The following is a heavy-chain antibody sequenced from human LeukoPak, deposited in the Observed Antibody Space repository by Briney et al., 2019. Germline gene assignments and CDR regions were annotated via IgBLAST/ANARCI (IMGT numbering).Heavy chain of an antibody. CDR2: IFYSGST. CDR3: ASISTAKNY. Sequence: PSETLSLTCTVSGGSISSYYWSWIRQPPGTGLELIGYIFYSGSTYYNPSLKSQVTMSVDTSKNQFSLKLSSVTAADTAVYYCASISTAKNYWGQGTLVTVSS. V-gene: IGHV4-59*08. J-gene: IGHJ4*02. CDR1: GGSISSYY. D-gene: IGHD5-18*01.